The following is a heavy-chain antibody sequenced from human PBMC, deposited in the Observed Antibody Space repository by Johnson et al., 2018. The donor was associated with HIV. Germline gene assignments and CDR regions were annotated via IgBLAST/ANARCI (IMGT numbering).Heavy chain of an antibody. J-gene: IGHJ3*01. CDR2: ISWNGGST. CDR1: GFIFDDYD. CDR3: ARDNIYGSAWGDAFDV. V-gene: IGHV3-20*04. Sequence: VQLVESGGGVVRPGGSLRLSCAASGFIFDDYDMSWVRQAPGKGLEWVSGISWNGGSTGYADSVEGRFTISRDNAKNSLYLQMNSLRAEDTALYYCARDNIYGSAWGDAFDVWGQGTMVTVSS. D-gene: IGHD6-19*01.